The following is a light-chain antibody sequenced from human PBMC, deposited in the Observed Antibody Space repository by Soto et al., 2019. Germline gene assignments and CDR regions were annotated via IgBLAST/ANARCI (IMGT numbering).Light chain of an antibody. CDR1: ESVTKNF. CDR3: QQYGNWPPFT. V-gene: IGKV3-20*01. CDR2: GAA. J-gene: IGKJ3*01. Sequence: EIVLTQSPGTLSLSPGERATLSCWASESVTKNFLAWYQQKPGQSPRLLMYGAAYRPTGIPDRFSGSGSGADFTLTISRLEPEDFAVYYCQQYGNWPPFTFGPGTKLDV.